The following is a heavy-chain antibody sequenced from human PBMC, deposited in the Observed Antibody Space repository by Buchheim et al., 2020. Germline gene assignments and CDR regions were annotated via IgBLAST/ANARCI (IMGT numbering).Heavy chain of an antibody. J-gene: IGHJ4*02. D-gene: IGHD2-15*01. Sequence: EVQLVDSGGGVVRPGESLRLSYAASGFTFDDYGTSWVRQAPGKGLEWVSGINWNGDSTGYADSVKGRFTISRDNAKNSLYLQMNSLRVEDTALYYCARAPFCSGGSCYIDYWGQGTL. CDR3: ARAPFCSGGSCYIDY. V-gene: IGHV3-20*03. CDR2: INWNGDST. CDR1: GFTFDDYG.